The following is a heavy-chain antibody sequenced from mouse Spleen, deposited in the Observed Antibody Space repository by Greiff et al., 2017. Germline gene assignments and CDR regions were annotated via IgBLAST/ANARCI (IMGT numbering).Heavy chain of an antibody. D-gene: IGHD2-1*01. J-gene: IGHJ2*01. CDR2: ISSGGGNT. CDR1: GFTFSSYA. V-gene: IGHV5-9-3*01. CDR3: TRKVTTFFDY. Sequence: EVQLVESGGGLVKLGGSLKLSCAASGFTFSSYAMSWVRQTPEKRLEWVATISSGGGNTYYPDSVKGRFTISRDNAKNTLYLQMSSLKSEDTAMYYCTRKVTTFFDYWGQGTTLTVSS.